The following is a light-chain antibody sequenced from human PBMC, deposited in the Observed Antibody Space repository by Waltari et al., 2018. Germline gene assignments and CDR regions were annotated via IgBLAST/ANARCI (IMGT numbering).Light chain of an antibody. CDR2: RNN. V-gene: IGLV1-47*01. J-gene: IGLJ1*01. CDR1: HPSSARTY. Sequence: QSVLTQPPSASETPGQRVTISCVARHPSSARTYLYWYQQLPGSAPKLLIYRNNLRPSGVPDRFSASKYGTLASLVISGLRSEDEGVYYCASWDESHYVFGGGTTVTVL. CDR3: ASWDESHYV.